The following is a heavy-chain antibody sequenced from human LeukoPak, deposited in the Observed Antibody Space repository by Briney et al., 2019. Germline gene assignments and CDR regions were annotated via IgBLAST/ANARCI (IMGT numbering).Heavy chain of an antibody. J-gene: IGHJ6*03. Sequence: SETLSLTCTVSGGPISSYYWSWIRQPPGKGLEWIGYIYTSGSTNYNPSLKSRVTISVDTSKNQFSLKLSSVTAADTAVYYCAKSPGRTRYYYYYMDVWGKGTTVTVSS. CDR3: AKSPGRTRYYYYYMDV. V-gene: IGHV4-4*09. CDR2: IYTSGST. CDR1: GGPISSYY.